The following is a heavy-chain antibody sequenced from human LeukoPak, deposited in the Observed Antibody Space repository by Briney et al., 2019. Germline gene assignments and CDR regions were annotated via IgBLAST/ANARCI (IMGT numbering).Heavy chain of an antibody. CDR1: GYSFTTYW. CDR2: VYPGDSET. D-gene: IGHD1-26*01. V-gene: IGHV5-51*01. CDR3: ARVGPNVDY. Sequence: GESLKISCKGSGYSFTTYWIAWVRQMPGKGLEWMGIVYPGDSETRYSPSFQGQVTISADKSISTAYLQWGSLKASDTAMYYCARVGPNVDYWGQGTLVTVSS. J-gene: IGHJ4*02.